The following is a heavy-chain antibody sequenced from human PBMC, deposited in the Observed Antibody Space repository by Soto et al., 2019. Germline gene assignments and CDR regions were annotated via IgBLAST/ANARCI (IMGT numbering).Heavy chain of an antibody. V-gene: IGHV4-31*03. D-gene: IGHD5-18*01. J-gene: IGHJ4*02. CDR1: GGSISSEGYY. CDR3: ARGRGYSYGTYYFDY. Sequence: LSLTCTVSGGSISSEGYYWSWFRQLPGKGLEWIGDIYYSGTTYHNPSLRSRLTISGDASKNQFSLKLSSVTAADTALYYCARGRGYSYGTYYFDYWGQGTLVTVSS. CDR2: IYYSGTT.